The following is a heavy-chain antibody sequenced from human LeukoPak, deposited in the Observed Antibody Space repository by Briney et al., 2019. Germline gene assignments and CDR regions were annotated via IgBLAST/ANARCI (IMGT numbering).Heavy chain of an antibody. D-gene: IGHD6-19*01. CDR3: ARGPGRWLVMSD. V-gene: IGHV3-53*01. J-gene: IGHJ4*02. Sequence: GRSLRLSCAASGFTVSSNYMSWVRQAPGKGLEWVSVIYSGGSTYYADSVKGRFTISRDNSKNTLYLQMNSLRAEDTAVYYCARGPGRWLVMSDWGQGTLVTVSS. CDR2: IYSGGST. CDR1: GFTVSSNY.